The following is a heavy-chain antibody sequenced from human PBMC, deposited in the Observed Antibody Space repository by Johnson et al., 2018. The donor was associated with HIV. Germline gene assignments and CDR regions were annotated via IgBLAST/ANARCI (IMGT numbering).Heavy chain of an antibody. V-gene: IGHV3-30-3*01. CDR1: GFTFSSYA. D-gene: IGHD1-26*01. J-gene: IGHJ3*02. CDR2: ISYDGSNK. Sequence: QVQLVESGGGLVQSGGSLRLSCAASGFTFSSYAMHWVRQAPGKGLEWVAVISYDGSNKYYADSVKGRFTISRDNSKNTRYLQMNSLRAEDTAVYYCARRSWAFDAFDIWGQGTMVTVSS. CDR3: ARRSWAFDAFDI.